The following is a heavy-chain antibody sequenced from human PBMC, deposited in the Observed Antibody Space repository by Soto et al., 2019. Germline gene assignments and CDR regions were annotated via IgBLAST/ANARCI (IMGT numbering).Heavy chain of an antibody. D-gene: IGHD2-2*01. V-gene: IGHV1-3*01. CDR3: ARDRGGLSTSRYGMDV. CDR2: INAGNGNT. CDR1: GYTFTSYA. Sequence: ASVKVSCKSSGYTFTSYAMHLFRRAPGQRLEWIGWINAGNGNTKYSQKFQGRVTITRDTSASTAYMELSSLRSEDTAVYYCARDRGGLSTSRYGMDVWGQGTTVTVS. J-gene: IGHJ6*02.